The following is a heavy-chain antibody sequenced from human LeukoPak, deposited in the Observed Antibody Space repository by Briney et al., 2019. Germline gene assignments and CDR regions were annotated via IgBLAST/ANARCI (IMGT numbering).Heavy chain of an antibody. V-gene: IGHV3-30*04. D-gene: IGHD5-18*01. CDR2: ISYDGSNK. Sequence: GGSLRLSCAASGFTFSDYAMPWVRQAPGKGLEWVAVISYDGSNKYYADSVKGRFTISRDNSKNTLYLQMNSLRAEDTAVYYCARDRVSSYGYYFDYWGQGTLVTVSS. CDR1: GFTFSDYA. CDR3: ARDRVSSYGYYFDY. J-gene: IGHJ4*02.